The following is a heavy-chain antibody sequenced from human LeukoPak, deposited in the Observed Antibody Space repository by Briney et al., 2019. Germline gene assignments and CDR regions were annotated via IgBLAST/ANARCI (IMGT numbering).Heavy chain of an antibody. CDR1: GYTFTNYS. CDR3: ARVPCTSSWCVNWFDP. V-gene: IGHV1-3*04. D-gene: IGHD6-13*01. CDR2: INTGNGNT. Sequence: GASVKVSCKASGYTFTNYSMHRVRQAPGQRLEWMGWINTGNGNTEYSQKFQGRVTITRDTSATTAYMELRSLTSDDTAIYYCARVPCTSSWCVNWFDPWGQGTLVTVSS. J-gene: IGHJ5*02.